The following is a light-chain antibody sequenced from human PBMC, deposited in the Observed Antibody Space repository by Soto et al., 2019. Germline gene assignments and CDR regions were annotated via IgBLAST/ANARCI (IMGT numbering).Light chain of an antibody. CDR1: QSISRW. Sequence: DIQLTQSPSFLSASVGDRVTITCRASQSISRWLAWYQQKPGKVPKLLIYQASSLESGVPSRFSGSGSGTEFTLTISSLQTEDFATYYCQLYSVYSSWTFGQGTKVDIK. V-gene: IGKV1-5*03. J-gene: IGKJ1*01. CDR2: QAS. CDR3: QLYSVYSSWT.